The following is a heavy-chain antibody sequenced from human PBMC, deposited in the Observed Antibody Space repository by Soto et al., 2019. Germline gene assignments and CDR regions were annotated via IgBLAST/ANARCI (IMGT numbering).Heavy chain of an antibody. CDR2: IYFGGST. V-gene: IGHV3-66*01. J-gene: IGHJ6*03. CDR1: GFTVSSNY. CDR3: ESASYVILRVVTYYYMYV. Sequence: GGSLRLSCAASGFTVSSNYMSWVRQAPGKGQDWISVIYFGGSTYYADSVKGRFTISRDNSKNTLYLQMNSLRADDTAKYYCESASYVILRVVTYYYMYVWGTGTTVTVYS. D-gene: IGHD3-3*01.